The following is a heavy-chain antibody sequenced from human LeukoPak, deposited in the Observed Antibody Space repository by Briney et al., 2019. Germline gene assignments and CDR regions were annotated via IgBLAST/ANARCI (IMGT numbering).Heavy chain of an antibody. J-gene: IGHJ3*02. CDR2: IYYSGST. CDR1: GGSISSYY. D-gene: IGHD1-1*01. CDR3: ARERDVLQGGAFDI. V-gene: IGHV4-59*01. Sequence: PSETLSLTCTVSGGSISSYYWNWIRQPPGKRLEWLGEIYYSGSTNYNPSLKSRVSISVDTSKNQFSLKLSSVTAADTAVYYCARERDVLQGGAFDIWGQGTMVAVSS.